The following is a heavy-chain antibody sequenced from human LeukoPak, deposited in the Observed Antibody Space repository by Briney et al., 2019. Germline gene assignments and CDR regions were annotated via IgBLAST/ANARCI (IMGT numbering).Heavy chain of an antibody. Sequence: PGGALRLSCASSGFTFSSDGMHLVREAPAKGLERVAVIWYDGSNKYYADSVKGRFTISRDDSKNTLYLQMNSLRAEDTAVYYCAGDSSYGGPFFDYWGQGTLVTVSS. CDR2: IWYDGSNK. CDR1: GFTFSSDG. V-gene: IGHV3-33*01. CDR3: AGDSSYGGPFFDY. D-gene: IGHD4-23*01. J-gene: IGHJ4*02.